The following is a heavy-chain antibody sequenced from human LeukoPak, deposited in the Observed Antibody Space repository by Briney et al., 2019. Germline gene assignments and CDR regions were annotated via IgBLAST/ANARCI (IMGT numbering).Heavy chain of an antibody. CDR3: ARDRIVVVPAAHLYYYYGMDV. D-gene: IGHD2-2*01. Sequence: GGSLRLSCAASGFTFSSYGMHWVRQAPGKGLEWAAVIWYDGSNKYYADSVKGRFTISRDNSKNTLYLQMNSLRAEDTAVYYCARDRIVVVPAAHLYYYYGMDVWGQGTTVTVSS. J-gene: IGHJ6*02. CDR2: IWYDGSNK. CDR1: GFTFSSYG. V-gene: IGHV3-33*01.